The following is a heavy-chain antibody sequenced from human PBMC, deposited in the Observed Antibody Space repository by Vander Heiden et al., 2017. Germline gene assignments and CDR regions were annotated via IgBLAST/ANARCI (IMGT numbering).Heavy chain of an antibody. Sequence: QVQLVESGGGVVQPGRSLSLSCAASGFPFSTYALHWVPQATGKGREWVAVISYDGSNKYYADSVKGRFTISRDNSKNTLYLQMNSLRAEDTAVYYCAGEGIVVVVAATLVYWGQGTLVTVSS. V-gene: IGHV3-30-3*01. CDR1: GFPFSTYA. CDR3: AGEGIVVVVAATLVY. J-gene: IGHJ4*02. D-gene: IGHD2-15*01. CDR2: ISYDGSNK.